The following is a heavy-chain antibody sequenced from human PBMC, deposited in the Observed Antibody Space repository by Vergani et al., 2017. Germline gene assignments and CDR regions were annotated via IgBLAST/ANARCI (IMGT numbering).Heavy chain of an antibody. CDR2: ISYDGSNK. CDR1: GFTFSSYA. CDR3: AKQGGDYVLVYYYYGMDV. Sequence: QVQLVESGGGVVQPGRSLRLSCAASGFTFSSYAMHWVRQAPGKGLEWVAVISYDGSNKYYADSVKGRFTISRDNSKNTLYLQMNSLRAEDTAVYYCAKQGGDYVLVYYYYGMDVWGQGTTVTVSS. V-gene: IGHV3-30-3*02. D-gene: IGHD4-17*01. J-gene: IGHJ6*02.